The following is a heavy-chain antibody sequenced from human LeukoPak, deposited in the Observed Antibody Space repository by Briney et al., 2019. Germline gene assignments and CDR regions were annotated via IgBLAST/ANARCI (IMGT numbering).Heavy chain of an antibody. CDR1: GYTFTGFH. D-gene: IGHD3-10*01. Sequence: VSVKVSCKASGYTFTGFHIHWVQQAPGQGLEWMGWINPNSGGTNYAQKFKGRVTMTRDTSINTAYMELTRLRSDDTAVYYCATVPVRGDRWFDPWGQGTLVTVSS. CDR2: INPNSGGT. J-gene: IGHJ5*02. V-gene: IGHV1-2*02. CDR3: ATVPVRGDRWFDP.